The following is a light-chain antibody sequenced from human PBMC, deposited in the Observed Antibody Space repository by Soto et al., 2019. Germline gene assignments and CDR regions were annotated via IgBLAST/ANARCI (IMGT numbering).Light chain of an antibody. Sequence: EIVLTQSPATLSLSPGEGATLSCRASQSIRTYLGWYQQKPGQAPRLLIYDASNRATGIPARFSGSGSGTDFTLTISSREPEDFAVYYCQQRIDGPLTFGGGTKVEIK. J-gene: IGKJ4*01. CDR3: QQRIDGPLT. V-gene: IGKV3-11*01. CDR2: DAS. CDR1: QSIRTY.